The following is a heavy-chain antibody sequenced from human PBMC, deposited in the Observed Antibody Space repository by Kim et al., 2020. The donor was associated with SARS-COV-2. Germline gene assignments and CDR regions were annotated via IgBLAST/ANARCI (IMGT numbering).Heavy chain of an antibody. CDR3: ARGNAVTTGGGY. V-gene: IGHV4-34*13. J-gene: IGHJ4*02. D-gene: IGHD4-17*01. Sequence: NRYPSCKSRVTISVDTSKNQFSLKLSSVTAADTAVYYCARGNAVTTGGGYWGQGTLVTVSS.